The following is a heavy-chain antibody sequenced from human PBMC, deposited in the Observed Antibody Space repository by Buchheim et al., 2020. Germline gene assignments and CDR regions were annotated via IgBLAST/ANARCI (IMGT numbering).Heavy chain of an antibody. V-gene: IGHV3-23*01. D-gene: IGHD4-17*01. CDR1: GFTFSSYA. CDR2: LCGSSETT. J-gene: IGHJ5*02. Sequence: EVQLLESGGGLVQPGGSLRVSCAASGFTFSSYAMNWVRQAPGKGLEWVSVLCGSSETTNYADSAKGRFTISRDNSKNTLYLQMNSLRAEDTAVYYCARGTSVTTFNWFDGWGLGTL. CDR3: ARGTSVTTFNWFDG.